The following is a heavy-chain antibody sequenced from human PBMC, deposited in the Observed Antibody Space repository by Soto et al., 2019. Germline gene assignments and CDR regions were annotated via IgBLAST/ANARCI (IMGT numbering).Heavy chain of an antibody. CDR1: GFTFDDYG. J-gene: IGHJ4*02. Sequence: GGSLRLSCAASGFTFDDYGMSWVRQAPGKGLEWVSGINWNGGSTGYADSVKGRFTISRDNAKNSLYLQMNSLRAEDMALYHCAREEDSSSSFDYWGQGTLVTVSS. D-gene: IGHD6-13*01. CDR3: AREEDSSSSFDY. CDR2: INWNGGST. V-gene: IGHV3-20*01.